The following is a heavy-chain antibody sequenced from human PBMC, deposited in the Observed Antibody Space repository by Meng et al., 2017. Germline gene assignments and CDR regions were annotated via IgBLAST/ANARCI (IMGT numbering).Heavy chain of an antibody. CDR1: GFTFSSYW. D-gene: IGHD3-3*01. V-gene: IGHV3-7*01. Sequence: GESLKISCAASGFTFSSYWMNWVRQAPGKGLEWVANIKQDGSEKYYVDSVKGRFTISRDNAKNSLYLQMNSLRAEDTAVYYCARGSNILDYDFWSGYYSSYYYGMDVWGQGTTVTVSS. J-gene: IGHJ6*02. CDR2: IKQDGSEK. CDR3: ARGSNILDYDFWSGYYSSYYYGMDV.